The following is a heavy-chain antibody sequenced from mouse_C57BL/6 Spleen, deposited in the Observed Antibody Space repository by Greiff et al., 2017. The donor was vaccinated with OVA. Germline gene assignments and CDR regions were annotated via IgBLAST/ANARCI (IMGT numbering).Heavy chain of an antibody. CDR2: ISSGSSTI. J-gene: IGHJ2*01. V-gene: IGHV5-17*01. Sequence: EVQLQESGGGLVKPGGSLKLSCAASGLTFSDYGMHWVRQAPEKGLEWVAYISSGSSTIYYADTVKGRFTISIDNAKNTLFLQMTSLRSEDTAMYYCAGGTILFDYWGQGTTLTVSS. CDR1: GLTFSDYG. D-gene: IGHD1-1*02. CDR3: AGGTILFDY.